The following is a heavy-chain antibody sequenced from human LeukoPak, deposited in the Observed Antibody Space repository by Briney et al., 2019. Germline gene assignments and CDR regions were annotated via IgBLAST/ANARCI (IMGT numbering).Heavy chain of an antibody. CDR1: GGSFSSYY. V-gene: IGHV4-34*01. Sequence: PSETLSLTCAVYGGSFSSYYWSWIRQPPGKGLEWIGEINHSRSTNYNPSLKSRVTISVDTSKNQFSLKLSSVTAADTAVYYCARGLFAGQYDYWGQGTLVTVSS. J-gene: IGHJ4*02. D-gene: IGHD6-13*01. CDR3: ARGLFAGQYDY. CDR2: INHSRST.